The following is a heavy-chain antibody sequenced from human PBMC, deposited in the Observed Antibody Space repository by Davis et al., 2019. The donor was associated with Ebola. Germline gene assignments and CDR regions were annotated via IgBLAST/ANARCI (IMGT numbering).Heavy chain of an antibody. D-gene: IGHD3-16*01. CDR3: ARDQVWGSYVYYGMDV. CDR2: IRSKANSYAT. V-gene: IGHV3-73*01. J-gene: IGHJ6*02. CDR1: GFTFSGSA. Sequence: GESLKISCAASGFTFSGSAMHWVRQASGKGLEWVGRIRSKANSYATAYAASVKGRFTISRDDSKNTAYLQMNSLRAEDTAVYYCARDQVWGSYVYYGMDVWGQGTTVTVSS.